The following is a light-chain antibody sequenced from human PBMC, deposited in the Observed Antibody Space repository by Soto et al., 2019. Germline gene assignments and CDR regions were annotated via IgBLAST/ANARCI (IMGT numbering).Light chain of an antibody. J-gene: IGLJ1*01. CDR2: RNN. CDR1: SSNIGGNY. V-gene: IGLV1-47*01. Sequence: QAVVTQPPSASGTPGQRVTISCSGSSSNIGGNYVYWYQQLPGTAPKLLIYRNNQRPSGVPDRFSGSKSGTSASLAISGLRSEDEADYYCAAWDDSLSGLVFGTGTKVTVL. CDR3: AAWDDSLSGLV.